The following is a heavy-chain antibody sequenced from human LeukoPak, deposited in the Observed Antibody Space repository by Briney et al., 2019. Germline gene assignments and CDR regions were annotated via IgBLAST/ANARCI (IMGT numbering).Heavy chain of an antibody. CDR1: GYSISSGYY. J-gene: IGHJ5*02. CDR2: IYHSGST. V-gene: IGHV4-38-2*01. CDR3: ARVPTYYDFWSGYYRDNWFDP. Sequence: PSEALSLTCAVSGYSISSGYYWGWIRQPPGKGLERIGSIYHSGSTYYNPSPKSRVTISVDTSKDQFSLKLSSVTAADTAVYYCARVPTYYDFWSGYYRDNWFDPWGQGTLVTVSS. D-gene: IGHD3-3*01.